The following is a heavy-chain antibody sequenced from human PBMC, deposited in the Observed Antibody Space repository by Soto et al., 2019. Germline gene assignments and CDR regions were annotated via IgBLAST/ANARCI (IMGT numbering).Heavy chain of an antibody. D-gene: IGHD6-13*01. J-gene: IGHJ5*01. CDR2: IDPNTGFT. Sequence: QVQLVQSGAEVKKPGASVKVSCKASGYTLTGYYMHWARQAPGQGLEWLGWIDPNTGFTKYAHDFKGGVAMTRDTSISTSYMELSRLRSDVTAVYYCARGGYLLVNWFYPWGQGTLVAVSS. V-gene: IGHV1-2*07. CDR3: ARGGYLLVNWFYP. CDR1: GYTLTGYY.